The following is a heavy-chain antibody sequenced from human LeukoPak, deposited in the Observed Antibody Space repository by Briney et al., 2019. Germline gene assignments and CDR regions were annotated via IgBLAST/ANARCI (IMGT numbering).Heavy chain of an antibody. Sequence: ASVKVSCKSSGYSFTSHYIHWVRQAPGQGLEWMGRINPNGGTTTPAQKFQGRVTITRDTSTSTVYMELRSLRSEDTAVYYCARGGFGLGVGATRGLNWFDPWGQGTLVTVSS. CDR1: GYSFTSHY. CDR2: INPNGGTT. J-gene: IGHJ5*02. V-gene: IGHV1-46*01. CDR3: ARGGFGLGVGATRGLNWFDP. D-gene: IGHD1-26*01.